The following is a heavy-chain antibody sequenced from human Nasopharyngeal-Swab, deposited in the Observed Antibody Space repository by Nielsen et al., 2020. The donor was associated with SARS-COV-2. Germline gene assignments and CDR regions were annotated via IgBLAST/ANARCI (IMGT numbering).Heavy chain of an antibody. CDR3: ATWMTGHFDH. CDR2: VDFDGVRT. CDR1: GYIFGNYA. J-gene: IGHJ4*02. V-gene: IGHV3-23*01. D-gene: IGHD1-14*01. Sequence: GESLKISCTGSGYIFGNYAISWVRQAPGQGLEWVSTVDFDGVRTHYADSVKGRFLVSRDNSKNTAYLQMYNLAVEDAAVYYCATWMTGHFDHWGQGPLV.